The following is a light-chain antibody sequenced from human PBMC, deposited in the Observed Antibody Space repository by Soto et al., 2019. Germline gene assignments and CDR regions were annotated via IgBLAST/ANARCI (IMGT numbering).Light chain of an antibody. CDR1: QTVITY. CDR3: HQYGIYPRS. V-gene: IGKV3-11*01. Sequence: VMTPSPAKLSLXPGEXGNPXXRASQTVITYLAWYQQKPGQAPRLLIFDATKRVTGIPARFSGSGSGTDFTLTISRLEPEDFAVYYCHQYGIYPRSFVQGTKV. J-gene: IGKJ1*01. CDR2: DAT.